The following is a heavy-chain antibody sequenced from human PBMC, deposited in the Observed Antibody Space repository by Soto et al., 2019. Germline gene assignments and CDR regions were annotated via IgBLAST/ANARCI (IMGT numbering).Heavy chain of an antibody. J-gene: IGHJ4*01. Sequence: GVSLRLSCASAVCTFSSYAMCWVRHSPGKGLEWVSSISVSGDRTFYADSVKGRFTISRDNPRNTIYLQMSSLRADDTAIYYCLKEFGPRCECSYYFDYLGRGNLVTVSS. V-gene: IGHV3-23*01. CDR3: LKEFGPRCECSYYFDY. D-gene: IGHD2-8*01. CDR1: VCTFSSYA. CDR2: ISVSGDRT.